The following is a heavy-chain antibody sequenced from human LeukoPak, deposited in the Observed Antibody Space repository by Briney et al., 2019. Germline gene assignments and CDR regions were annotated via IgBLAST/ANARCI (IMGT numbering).Heavy chain of an antibody. CDR2: ISGSGGRT. CDR3: ANTGVVTLTR. CDR1: GFTFSTYA. V-gene: IGHV3-23*01. J-gene: IGHJ4*02. D-gene: IGHD4-23*01. Sequence: HTGGSLGLSCAASGFTFSTYAMSWVRQAPGKGLEWVSGISGSGGRTYYADSVKGRFTISRDNSKNTLYLQMNSLRAEDTALYYCANTGVVTLTRWGQGTLVTVSS.